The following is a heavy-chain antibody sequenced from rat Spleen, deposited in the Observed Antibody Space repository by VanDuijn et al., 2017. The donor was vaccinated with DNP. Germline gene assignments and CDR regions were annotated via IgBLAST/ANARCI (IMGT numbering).Heavy chain of an antibody. J-gene: IGHJ4*01. Sequence: EVQLVESGGGLVQPGRSLKFSCAASGFTFSDYAMAWVRQAPKKGLEWVAVIIYDGSNTHYRDSVKGRFTISRDNAKNTLYLQMDSLRSEDTATYYWAKDTYYGGSYYGVRNAWGQGASVTVSS. CDR2: IIYDGSNT. D-gene: IGHD1-12*02. CDR1: GFTFSDYA. V-gene: IGHV5-17*01. CDR3: AKDTYYGGSYYGVRNA.